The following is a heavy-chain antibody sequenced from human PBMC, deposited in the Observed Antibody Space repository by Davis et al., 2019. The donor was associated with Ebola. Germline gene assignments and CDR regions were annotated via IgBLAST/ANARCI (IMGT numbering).Heavy chain of an antibody. V-gene: IGHV4-34*01. CDR3: ARGPGAIWFGEQLGGWFDP. J-gene: IGHJ5*02. Sequence: MPSETLSLTCAVYGGSFSDNYWSWIRQPPGKGLEWIGEINHSGRTNNNPSLKSRVTISVDTSKHQFSLKLSSVTAADTAVYYCARGPGAIWFGEQLGGWFDPWGQGTLVTVSS. CDR1: GGSFSDNY. D-gene: IGHD3-10*01. CDR2: INHSGRT.